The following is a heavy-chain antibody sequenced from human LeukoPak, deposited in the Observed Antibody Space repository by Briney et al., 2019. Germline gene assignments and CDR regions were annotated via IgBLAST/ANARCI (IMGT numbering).Heavy chain of an antibody. CDR2: ISGSGGST. D-gene: IGHD4-23*01. CDR1: GFTFSSYA. J-gene: IGHJ4*02. Sequence: GGSLRLSCAASGFTFSSYAMSWVRQAPGKGLEWVSAISGSGGSTYYADSVKSRFTISRDNSKNTLYLQMNSLRAEDTAVYYCARDYGGSSPFDYWGQGTLVTVSS. CDR3: ARDYGGSSPFDY. V-gene: IGHV3-23*01.